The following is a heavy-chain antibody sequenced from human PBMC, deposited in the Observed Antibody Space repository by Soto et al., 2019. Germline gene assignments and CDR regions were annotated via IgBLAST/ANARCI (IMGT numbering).Heavy chain of an antibody. D-gene: IGHD1-26*01. CDR1: GFTFSTYA. CDR2: ISGGGRFS. J-gene: IGHJ4*02. V-gene: IGHV3-23*01. CDR3: AKSAPTNYFDF. Sequence: PGGSLRLSCAASGFTFSTYAMSWVRQAPGKGLEWVSTISGGGRFSYYADSVKGRFTISRDDSKTILFLQMNSLRAEDSAVYYCAKSAPTNYFDFWGQRSLVTVSS.